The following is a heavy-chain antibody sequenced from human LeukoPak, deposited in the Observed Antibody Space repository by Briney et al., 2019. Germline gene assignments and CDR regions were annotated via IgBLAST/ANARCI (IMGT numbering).Heavy chain of an antibody. CDR3: ARYYYDSSGYYWSYYYYMDV. Sequence: SGGSLRPSCAASGFTVSSNYMSWVRQAPGKGLEWVSVIYSGGSTYYADSVKGRFTISRDNSKNTLYLQMNSLRAEDTAVYYCARYYYDSSGYYWSYYYYMDVWGKGTTVTISS. CDR2: IYSGGST. D-gene: IGHD3-22*01. CDR1: GFTVSSNY. J-gene: IGHJ6*03. V-gene: IGHV3-66*01.